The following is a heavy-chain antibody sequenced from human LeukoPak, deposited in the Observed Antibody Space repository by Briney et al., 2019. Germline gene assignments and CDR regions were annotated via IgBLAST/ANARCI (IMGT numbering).Heavy chain of an antibody. Sequence: GASVEVSCKASGYNLTTYSVNWVRQAPGQGLEWMGWVSVYHGTTNYARKVQGRVTMTTDTSTNTAYLELRRLRPDDTAVYYCARVTSLTTLTAFDIWGQGTMVTVSS. CDR3: ARVTSLTTLTAFDI. CDR1: GYNLTTYS. CDR2: VSVYHGTT. D-gene: IGHD4-11*01. V-gene: IGHV1-18*01. J-gene: IGHJ3*02.